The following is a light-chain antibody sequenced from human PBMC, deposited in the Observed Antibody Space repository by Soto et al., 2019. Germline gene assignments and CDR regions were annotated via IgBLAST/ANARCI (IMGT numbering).Light chain of an antibody. V-gene: IGKV3-20*01. J-gene: IGKJ5*01. CDR1: QSVSSSY. CDR2: GAS. CDR3: QQYGSSP. Sequence: EIVLTQSPGTLSLSPGERATLSCRASQSVSSSYLAWYQQKPGQAPRLLIYGASSRATGIPDRFSGSGSGTDFTLTISRLEPADFAVYYCQQYGSSPFGQGTRLEI.